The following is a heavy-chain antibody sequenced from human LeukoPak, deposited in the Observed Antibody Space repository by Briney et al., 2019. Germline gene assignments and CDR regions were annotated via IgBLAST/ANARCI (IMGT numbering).Heavy chain of an antibody. Sequence: GGSLRLSCAASGFTFSSYAMHWVRQAPGKGLEWVAVISYDGSNKYYADSVKGRFTISRDNSKNTLYLQMNSLRAEDTAVYYCARAVFNTYYDYVWGSYRDYYDSSGYPDYWGQGTLVTVSS. CDR2: ISYDGSNK. CDR3: ARAVFNTYYDYVWGSYRDYYDSSGYPDY. J-gene: IGHJ4*02. CDR1: GFTFSSYA. D-gene: IGHD3-16*02. V-gene: IGHV3-30-3*01.